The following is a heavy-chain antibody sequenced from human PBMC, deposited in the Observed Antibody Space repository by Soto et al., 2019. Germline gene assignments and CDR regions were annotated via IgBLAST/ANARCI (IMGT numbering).Heavy chain of an antibody. CDR3: TNFRIYSAFSNGFDL. Sequence: GGSLTLTCIASGFTFSSFAMSWIRQPPGKGLEWVALISTSAGNIYYADSVRGRFTIARDNSNNTLYLQMTSMRADVKDIYYCTNFRIYSAFSNGFDLWGRGTLVTVSS. CDR2: ISTSAGNI. CDR1: GFTFSSFA. V-gene: IGHV3-23*01. J-gene: IGHJ4*03. D-gene: IGHD2-8*01.